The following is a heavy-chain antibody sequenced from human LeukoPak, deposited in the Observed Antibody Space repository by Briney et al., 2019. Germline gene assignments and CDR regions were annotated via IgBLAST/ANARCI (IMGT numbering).Heavy chain of an antibody. D-gene: IGHD3-10*01. CDR1: GGSISSYY. CDR2: IYISETT. Sequence: SETLSLTCTVSGGSISSYYWSWIRQPAGKGLEWIGRIYISETTIYNPSLRSRVTMSVDTSKNQFSLKLSSVTAADTAVYYCARGNPDRITMVRGVTSGFYSYWGQGTLVTVSS. V-gene: IGHV4-4*07. CDR3: ARGNPDRITMVRGVTSGFYSY. J-gene: IGHJ4*02.